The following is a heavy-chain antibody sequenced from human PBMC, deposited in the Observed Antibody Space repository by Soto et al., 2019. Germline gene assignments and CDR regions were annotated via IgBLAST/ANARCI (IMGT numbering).Heavy chain of an antibody. J-gene: IGHJ6*03. CDR2: INAGSGNT. V-gene: IGHV1-58*02. Sequence: SVTVSCQTSGYTFTGYYMHWVRQAPGQRLEWIGWINAGSGNTNYAQKFQERVTITRDMSISTAYMELSSLRSEDTAVYYCAAGAWTETYYYYMDVWGKGTTVTVSS. D-gene: IGHD3-16*01. CDR3: AAGAWTETYYYYMDV. CDR1: GYTFTGYY.